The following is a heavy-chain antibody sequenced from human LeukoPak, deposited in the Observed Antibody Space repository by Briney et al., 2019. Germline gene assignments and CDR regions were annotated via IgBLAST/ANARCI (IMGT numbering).Heavy chain of an antibody. CDR3: AKRRGYIVVVTGDYFDY. J-gene: IGHJ4*02. Sequence: GGSLRLSCAASGFTFSSYAMSWVRQAPGKGLEWVAAISGSGGSTYYADSVKGRFTISRDNSKNTLYLQMNSLRAEDTAVYYCAKRRGYIVVVTGDYFDYWGQGTLVTVSS. V-gene: IGHV3-23*01. CDR1: GFTFSSYA. D-gene: IGHD2-21*02. CDR2: ISGSGGST.